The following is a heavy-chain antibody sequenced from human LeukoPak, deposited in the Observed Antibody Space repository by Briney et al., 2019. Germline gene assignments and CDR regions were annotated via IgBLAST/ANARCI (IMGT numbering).Heavy chain of an antibody. V-gene: IGHV4-39*07. Sequence: SETLSLTCTVSGGSISSSDYYWGWVRQPPGKGLEWIGSVYSGSTYYNPSLKSRVTISVDTSKNQFSLKLSSVTAADTAVYYCARGDSGYDWDQYYFDYWGQGTLVTVSS. CDR1: GGSISSSDYY. D-gene: IGHD5-12*01. J-gene: IGHJ4*02. CDR2: VYSGST. CDR3: ARGDSGYDWDQYYFDY.